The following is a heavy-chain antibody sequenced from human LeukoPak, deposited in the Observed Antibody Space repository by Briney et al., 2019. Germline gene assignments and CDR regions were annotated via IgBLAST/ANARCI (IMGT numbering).Heavy chain of an antibody. CDR3: ARGTVTMVDY. J-gene: IGHJ4*02. CDR1: GFTFSRYA. Sequence: GGSLRLSCAASGFTFSRYALHWVRQAPGQGLEYVSSISTNGGSTYYANSVKGRFTISRDNSKNTLFLQMNSLRAGDTAVYYCARGTVTMVDYWGQGTLVTVSS. CDR2: ISTNGGST. V-gene: IGHV3-64*01. D-gene: IGHD3-10*01.